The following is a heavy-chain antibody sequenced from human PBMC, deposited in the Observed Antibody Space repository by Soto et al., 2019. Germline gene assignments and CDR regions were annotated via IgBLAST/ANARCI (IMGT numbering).Heavy chain of an antibody. J-gene: IGHJ4*02. V-gene: IGHV1-2*04. CDR3: ARGHYCSGGSCYSDYFDY. Sequence: ASVKVSCKASGYTFTGYYMHWVRQAPGQGLEWMGWINPNSGGTNYAQKFQGWVTMTRDTSISTAYMELSRLRSDDTAVYYCARGHYCSGGSCYSDYFDYWGQGTLVTVSS. D-gene: IGHD2-15*01. CDR2: INPNSGGT. CDR1: GYTFTGYY.